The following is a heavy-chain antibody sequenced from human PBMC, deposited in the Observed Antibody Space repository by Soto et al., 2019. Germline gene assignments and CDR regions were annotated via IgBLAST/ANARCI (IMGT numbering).Heavy chain of an antibody. CDR3: ARESEDLTSNFDY. CDR2: ISSTTNYI. CDR1: GFTFSRYS. V-gene: IGHV3-21*01. Sequence: GGSLRLSCAASGFTFSRYSMNWVRQAPGKGLEWVSSISSTTNYIYYADSMKGRFTVSRDNAKNSVYLDMNSLSAEDTAVYYCARESEDLTSNFDYWSQGTLVTSPQ. J-gene: IGHJ4*02.